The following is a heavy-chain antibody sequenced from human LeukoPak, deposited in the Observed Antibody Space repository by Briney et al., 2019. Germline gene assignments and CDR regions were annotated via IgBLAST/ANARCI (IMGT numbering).Heavy chain of an antibody. D-gene: IGHD3-9*01. CDR3: ARGVTYYDILTGYRNWFDP. V-gene: IGHV4-4*02. CDR2: IYHSGST. CDR1: GGSISSSNW. J-gene: IGHJ5*02. Sequence: SGTLSLTCAVSGGSISSSNWWSWVRQPPGKGLEWIGKIYHSGSTNYNPSLKSRVTISVDKSKNQFSLKLSSVPAADTAVYYCARGVTYYDILTGYRNWFDPWGQGTLVTVSS.